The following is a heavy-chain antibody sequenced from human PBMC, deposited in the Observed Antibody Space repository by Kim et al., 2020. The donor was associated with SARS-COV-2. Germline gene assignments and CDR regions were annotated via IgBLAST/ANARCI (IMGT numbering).Heavy chain of an antibody. V-gene: IGHV4-39*01. D-gene: IGHD3-3*01. J-gene: IGHJ4*02. Sequence: SETLSLTCTVSGGSISSSSYYWGWIRQPPGKGLEWIGSIYYSGSTYYNPSLKSRVTISVDTSKNQFSLKLSSVTAADTAVYYCASNLFSITIFGVVTRYFDYWGQGTLATVSS. CDR2: IYYSGST. CDR3: ASNLFSITIFGVVTRYFDY. CDR1: GGSISSSSYY.